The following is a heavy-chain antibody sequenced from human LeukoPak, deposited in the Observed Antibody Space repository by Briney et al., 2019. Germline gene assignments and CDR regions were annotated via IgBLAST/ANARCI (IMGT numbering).Heavy chain of an antibody. D-gene: IGHD3-10*02. CDR1: GFTFSSYS. V-gene: IGHV3-21*01. Sequence: PGGSLRLSCAASGFTFSSYSMSWVRQAPGKGLEWVSSISSSSSYIYYADSVKGRFTVSRDNAKNSLYLQMNSLRAEDTAVYYCAELGISMIGGVWGKGTTVTISS. CDR2: ISSSSSYI. CDR3: AELGISMIGGV. J-gene: IGHJ6*04.